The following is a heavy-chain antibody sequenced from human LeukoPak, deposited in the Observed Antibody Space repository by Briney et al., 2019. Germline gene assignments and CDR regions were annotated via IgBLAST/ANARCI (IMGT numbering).Heavy chain of an antibody. J-gene: IGHJ4*02. Sequence: GGSLRLSCVASGFTFSSYWMSWVRQAPGKGLEWVANIKQDGSEKYYVDSVKGRFTISRDNAKNSLYLQMNSLRAEDTAVYYCARDPHGIQLWLHYFDYWGQGTLVTVSS. CDR2: IKQDGSEK. CDR3: ARDPHGIQLWLHYFDY. CDR1: GFTFSSYW. D-gene: IGHD5-18*01. V-gene: IGHV3-7*01.